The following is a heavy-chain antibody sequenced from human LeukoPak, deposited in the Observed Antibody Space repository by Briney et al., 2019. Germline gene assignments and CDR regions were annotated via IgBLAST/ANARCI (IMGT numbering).Heavy chain of an antibody. CDR2: IRSKADSYAT. CDR3: TRRYGSTYWYFDL. J-gene: IGHJ2*01. D-gene: IGHD2-2*01. CDR1: GFTFSGSA. Sequence: PRGSLRLSCAASGFTFSGSAMHWVRQTSGKRLEWVGRIRSKADSYATAYAASVKGRFTISRDDSKNTAYLQMNSLKTEDTALYFCTRRYGSTYWYFDLWGRGTLVTVSS. V-gene: IGHV3-73*01.